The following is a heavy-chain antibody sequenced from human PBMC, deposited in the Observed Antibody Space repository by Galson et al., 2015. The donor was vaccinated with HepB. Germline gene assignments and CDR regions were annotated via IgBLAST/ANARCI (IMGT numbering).Heavy chain of an antibody. V-gene: IGHV1-69*13. CDR1: GGTFSSYA. Sequence: SVKVSCKASGGTFSSYAISWVRQAPGQGLEWMGGIIPIFGTANYAQKFQGRVTITADESTSTAYMELSSLRSEDTAVYYCARGYSSGYLFDPWGQGTLVTVSS. D-gene: IGHD3-22*01. J-gene: IGHJ5*02. CDR2: IIPIFGTA. CDR3: ARGYSSGYLFDP.